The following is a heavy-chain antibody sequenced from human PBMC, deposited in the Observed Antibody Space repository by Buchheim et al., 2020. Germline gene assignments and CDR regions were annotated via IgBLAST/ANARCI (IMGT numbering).Heavy chain of an antibody. J-gene: IGHJ6*02. Sequence: QVQLVESGGGVVQPGRSLRLSCAASGFTFSSYGMHWVRQAPGKGLEWVAVISYDGSNKYYADSVKGRFTISRDNSKNTLYLQMNSLRAEDTAVYYCAKDLGDIVVVPAARNYYYGMDVWGQGTT. CDR1: GFTFSSYG. CDR2: ISYDGSNK. D-gene: IGHD2-2*01. V-gene: IGHV3-30*18. CDR3: AKDLGDIVVVPAARNYYYGMDV.